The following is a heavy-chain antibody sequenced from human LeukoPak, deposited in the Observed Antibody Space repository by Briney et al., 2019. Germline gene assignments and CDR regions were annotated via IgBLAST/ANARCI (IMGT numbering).Heavy chain of an antibody. CDR1: GDIVSSNSAA. V-gene: IGHV6-1*01. J-gene: IGHJ4*02. CDR2: TYYRSKWYN. CDR3: AREISSGRYDSAIYYFDY. D-gene: IGHD6-19*01. Sequence: SQTLSLTCAISGDIVSSNSAAWNWIRQSPSRGLEWLGRTYYRSKWYNDYAVSVKSRITINPDTSKNQFSLQLNSVTPEDTAVYYCAREISSGRYDSAIYYFDYWGQGTLVTVSS.